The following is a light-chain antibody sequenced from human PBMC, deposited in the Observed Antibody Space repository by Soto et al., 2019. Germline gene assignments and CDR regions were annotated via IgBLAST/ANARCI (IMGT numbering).Light chain of an antibody. CDR2: AAS. CDR3: QQYNNWPPWT. V-gene: IGKV3-15*01. Sequence: IVLTQSQGTLSVSPGERATLSCLASQSIASNLAWYQQKPGQAPRLLIYAASTRATGIPARFSGSGSGTKFTLIISSLQSEDFAVYYCQQYNNWPPWTFGQGTKVDI. CDR1: QSIASN. J-gene: IGKJ1*01.